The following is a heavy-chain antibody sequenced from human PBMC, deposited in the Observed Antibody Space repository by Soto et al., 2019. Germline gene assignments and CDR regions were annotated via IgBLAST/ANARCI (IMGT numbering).Heavy chain of an antibody. CDR3: AREDNGDYDY. Sequence: ASVKVSCRASGYTFTGYYMHWVRQAPGQGLEWMGWINPNSGGTNYAQKFQGWVTMTRDTSISTAYMELSRLRSDDTAVYYYAREDNGDYDYWGQGTLVTVSS. CDR2: INPNSGGT. V-gene: IGHV1-2*04. J-gene: IGHJ4*02. D-gene: IGHD4-17*01. CDR1: GYTFTGYY.